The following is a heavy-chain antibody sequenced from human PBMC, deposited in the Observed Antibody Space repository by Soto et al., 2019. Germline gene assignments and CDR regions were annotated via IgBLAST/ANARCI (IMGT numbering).Heavy chain of an antibody. CDR1: GYTFSAYT. D-gene: IGHD3-3*02. Sequence: ASVKVSCKATGYTFSAYTMNWVRQAPGESLEWMGWINAGSGNTKYSQNFQGRVSITRDTSASTVYMELTGLTSEDTAVYYCARDTEKLGPRANDASDIGGQGTMVTVSS. CDR3: ARDTEKLGPRANDASDI. V-gene: IGHV1-3*01. J-gene: IGHJ3*02. CDR2: INAGSGNT.